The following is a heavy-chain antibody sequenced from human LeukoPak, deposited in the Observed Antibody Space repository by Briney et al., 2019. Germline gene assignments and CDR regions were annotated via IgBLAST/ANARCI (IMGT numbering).Heavy chain of an antibody. J-gene: IGHJ4*02. CDR2: IYYSGNT. D-gene: IGHD3-9*01. V-gene: IGHV4-39*01. Sequence: TSETLSLTCTVSGVSISSSNSYWGWIRQPPGKGLEWIGSIYYSGNTYYNASLKSQVSISIDTSKNQFSLRLTSVTAADTAVYYCANAYPSHFDWSNYFDYWGQGTLVTVSS. CDR3: ANAYPSHFDWSNYFDY. CDR1: GVSISSSNSY.